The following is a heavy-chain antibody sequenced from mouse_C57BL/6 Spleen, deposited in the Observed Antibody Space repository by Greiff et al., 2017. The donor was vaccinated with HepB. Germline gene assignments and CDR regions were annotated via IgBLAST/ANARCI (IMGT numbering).Heavy chain of an antibody. D-gene: IGHD2-4*01. Sequence: QVQLQQPGAELVKPGASVKLSCKASGYTFTSYWMHWVKQRPGRGLEWLGRIDPNSGGNKYNEKFKIKATLTVYKPSSTAYMQLISLTSEDSAVYYCARDSYYDYDYYAMDYWGQGTSVTVSS. V-gene: IGHV1-72*01. CDR2: IDPNSGGN. CDR1: GYTFTSYW. CDR3: ARDSYYDYDYYAMDY. J-gene: IGHJ4*01.